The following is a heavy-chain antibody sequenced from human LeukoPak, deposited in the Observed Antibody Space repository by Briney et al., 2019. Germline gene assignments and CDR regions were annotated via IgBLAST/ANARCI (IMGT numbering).Heavy chain of an antibody. CDR1: GLTFDDSA. V-gene: IGHV3-43*02. CDR2: ISGDGGST. J-gene: IGHJ4*02. CDR3: AKESGKFDY. Sequence: GGSLRLSCVASGLTFDDSAMHWVRQAPGKGLEWVSLISGDGGSTFYADSVKGRFSMSRDNSKNSLYLQMNSLRPEDTAMYYCAKESGKFDYWGQGTLVAVSS.